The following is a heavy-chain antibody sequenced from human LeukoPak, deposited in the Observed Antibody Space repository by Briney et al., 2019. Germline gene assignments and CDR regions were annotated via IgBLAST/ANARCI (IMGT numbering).Heavy chain of an antibody. D-gene: IGHD5-12*01. CDR2: ISSSSSYI. V-gene: IGHV3-21*01. CDR3: ARGYSGYRLFDY. CDR1: GFTFSSYS. Sequence: GGSLRLTCAASGFTFSSYSMNWVRQAPGKGLEWVSSISSSSSYIYYADSVKGRFTISRDNAKNSLYLQMNSLRAEDTAVYYCARGYSGYRLFDYWGQGTLVTVSS. J-gene: IGHJ4*02.